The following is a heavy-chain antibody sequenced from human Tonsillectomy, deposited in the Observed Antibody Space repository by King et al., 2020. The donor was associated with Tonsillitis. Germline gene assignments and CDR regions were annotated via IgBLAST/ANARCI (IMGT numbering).Heavy chain of an antibody. CDR3: AREGAVRYHWNDGAAFAV. CDR1: GYTFTSYY. J-gene: IGHJ3*01. Sequence: VQLVQSGAEVKKPGASVKVSCKASGYTFTSYYMHWVRQAPGQGLEWMGMINPRGGSTTYAQTFQGRVTMTRDTSTSTVYMELSSLRSEDTAVYYCAREGAVRYHWNDGAAFAVWGPGPIVPVSS. CDR2: INPRGGST. V-gene: IGHV1-46*03. D-gene: IGHD1-1*01.